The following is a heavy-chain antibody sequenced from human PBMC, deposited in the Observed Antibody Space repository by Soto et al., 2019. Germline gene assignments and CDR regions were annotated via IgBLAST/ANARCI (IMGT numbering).Heavy chain of an antibody. V-gene: IGHV3-23*01. CDR1: GFTFSSYA. Sequence: GGSLRLSCAASGFTFSSYAMSWVRQAPGKGLEWVSAISGSGGSTYYADSVKGRFTISRDNSKNTLYLQMNILRAEDTAVYYCAKDLTAAVRGDWFDPWGQGTLVTVSS. CDR2: ISGSGGST. D-gene: IGHD6-25*01. CDR3: AKDLTAAVRGDWFDP. J-gene: IGHJ5*02.